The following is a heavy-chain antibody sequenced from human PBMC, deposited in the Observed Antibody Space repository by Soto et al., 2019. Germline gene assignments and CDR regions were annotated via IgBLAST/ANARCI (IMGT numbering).Heavy chain of an antibody. V-gene: IGHV3-23*01. CDR3: AKDGQLGLFDY. CDR1: GFTLSSYA. CDR2: ISGSGGST. J-gene: IGHJ4*02. Sequence: PXGSLKLSCSAAGFTLSSYAMSWVRQAPGKGLEWVSAISGSGGSTYYADSVKGRFTISRDNSKNTLYLQMNSLRAEDTAVYYCAKDGQLGLFDYWGQGTLVTVSS. D-gene: IGHD6-13*01.